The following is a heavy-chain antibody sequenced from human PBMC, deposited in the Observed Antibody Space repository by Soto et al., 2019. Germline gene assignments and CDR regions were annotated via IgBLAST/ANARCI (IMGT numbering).Heavy chain of an antibody. CDR2: VYYSGGT. J-gene: IGHJ6*02. CDR1: SGPSSSHN. V-gene: IGHV4-59*08. CDR3: VRQGIGNLHGLVDV. Sequence: QVQLQQSGPGLVKPSETLSLTCTVSSGPSSSHNWGWIRQPPGRGLEWIGYVYYSGGTSYNPSPKSRVTISADTSTNHISLTLSSVPAADTAVYYCVRQGIGNLHGLVDVWGQGTTVSVSS. D-gene: IGHD1-1*01.